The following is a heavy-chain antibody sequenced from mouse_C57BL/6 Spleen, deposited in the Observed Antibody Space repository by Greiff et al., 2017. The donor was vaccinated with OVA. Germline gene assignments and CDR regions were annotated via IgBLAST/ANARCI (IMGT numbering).Heavy chain of an antibody. D-gene: IGHD2-4*01. Sequence: VQLQQPGAELVKPGASVKLSCKASGYTFTSYWMHWVKQRPGQGLEWIGMIHPNSGSTNYTEKFKSKATLTVDKSSSTAYMQLSRLTSEDSAVYYCARVDYDYDGTWDYWGQGTTLTGAS. CDR1: GYTFTSYW. V-gene: IGHV1-64*01. CDR3: ARVDYDYDGTWDY. CDR2: IHPNSGST. J-gene: IGHJ2*01.